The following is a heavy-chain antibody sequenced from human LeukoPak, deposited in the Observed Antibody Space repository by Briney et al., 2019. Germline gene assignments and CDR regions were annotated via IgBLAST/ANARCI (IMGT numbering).Heavy chain of an antibody. D-gene: IGHD6-13*01. J-gene: IGHJ6*03. Sequence: SETLSLTCTVSGGSISSYYWSWIRQPPGKGLEWIGYIYYSGSTNYNPSLKSRVTISVDTSKNQFSLKLSSVTAADTAVYYCARDGADSSSWYEHYYYMDVWGKGTTVTVSS. CDR1: GGSISSYY. CDR2: IYYSGST. V-gene: IGHV4-59*01. CDR3: ARDGADSSSWYEHYYYMDV.